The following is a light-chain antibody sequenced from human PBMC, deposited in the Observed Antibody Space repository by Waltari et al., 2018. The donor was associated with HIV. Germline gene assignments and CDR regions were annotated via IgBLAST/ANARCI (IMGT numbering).Light chain of an antibody. V-gene: IGLV2-18*02. Sequence: QSALTQPPSVSGYLGQSVPISCTGTSSDIGAYNRVSWYQQSPGTAPDLRLYEVTHRPSGVPVRFAGPKSGHTASLTISGLQADDEADYYCSSYTTSSTWVFGGGTKLTVL. CDR3: SSYTTSSTWV. CDR2: EVT. CDR1: SSDIGAYNR. J-gene: IGLJ3*02.